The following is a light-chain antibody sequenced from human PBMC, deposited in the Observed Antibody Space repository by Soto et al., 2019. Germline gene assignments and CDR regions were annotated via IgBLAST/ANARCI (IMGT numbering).Light chain of an antibody. J-gene: IGKJ3*01. V-gene: IGKV1D-12*01. CDR3: QQANSFPFT. CDR2: AAS. CDR1: QSIASW. Sequence: DIQMTKSPPSVSASVGDRVTITCRASQSIASWLAWYQQKPGEAPKLLIFAASSSQRGVPPRFSGSGSGTDFTLTISNLQPEDFATYYCQQANSFPFTFGPGTKVDI.